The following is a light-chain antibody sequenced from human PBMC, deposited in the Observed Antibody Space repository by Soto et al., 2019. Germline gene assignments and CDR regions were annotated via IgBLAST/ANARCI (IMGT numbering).Light chain of an antibody. CDR1: SSDIGGYKS. CDR2: EVS. V-gene: IGLV2-14*01. Sequence: QSALTQPASVSGSPGQSITISCTGTSSDIGGYKSVSWYQQHPGKAPKLMIYEVSNRPSGVSNRFSGSKSGNTASLAISGLQAEDEADYYCCSYTSSSTLVFGGGTKLTVL. J-gene: IGLJ3*02. CDR3: CSYTSSSTLV.